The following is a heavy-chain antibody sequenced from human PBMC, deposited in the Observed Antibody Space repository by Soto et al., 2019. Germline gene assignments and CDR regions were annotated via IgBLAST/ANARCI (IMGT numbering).Heavy chain of an antibody. CDR2: IYSGGST. D-gene: IGHD3-9*01. CDR3: ARSNYDILTGYYTHFDY. CDR1: GLTVSSNY. V-gene: IGHV3-53*01. Sequence: PGGSLRLSCAASGLTVSSNYMSWVRQAPGKGLEWVSVIYSGGSTYYADSVKGRFTISRDNSKNTLYLQMNSLRAEDTAVYYCARSNYDILTGYYTHFDYWGQGTLVTVSS. J-gene: IGHJ4*02.